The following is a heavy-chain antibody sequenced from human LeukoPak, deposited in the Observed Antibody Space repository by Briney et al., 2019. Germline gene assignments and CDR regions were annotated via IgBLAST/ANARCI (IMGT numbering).Heavy chain of an antibody. D-gene: IGHD3-22*01. CDR1: GGSIRSCY. J-gene: IGHJ4*02. V-gene: IGHV4-4*07. CDR2: IYSDGST. CDR3: ARVYYDSSGYHDFFDH. Sequence: SETLSLTCTVSGGSIRSCYWSWIRQPAGKGLEWIGRIYSDGSTNFNPSLKSRVTMSVDTSKNQFSLRLSSVTAADTAMYYCARVYYDSSGYHDFFDHWGQGTLVTVSS.